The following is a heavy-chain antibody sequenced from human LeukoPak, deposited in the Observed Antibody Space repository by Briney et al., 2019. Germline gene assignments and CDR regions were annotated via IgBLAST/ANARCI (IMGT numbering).Heavy chain of an antibody. CDR2: INIGGTTK. D-gene: IGHD3-16*01. Sequence: PGGSLRLSCAASGFSISYHGMNWVRQAPGKGLEWVSYINIGGTTKYYADSVKGRFTIARDNAKNSLYLQMNSLRAEDTAVYYCARRGDYMAFEYWGQGALVTVSS. J-gene: IGHJ4*02. CDR1: GFSISYHG. V-gene: IGHV3-48*01. CDR3: ARRGDYMAFEY.